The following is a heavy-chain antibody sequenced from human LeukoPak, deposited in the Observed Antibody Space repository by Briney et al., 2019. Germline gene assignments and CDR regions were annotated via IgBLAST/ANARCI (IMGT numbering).Heavy chain of an antibody. CDR3: AKDGAKPYSGYDFNWFDP. V-gene: IGHV3-23*01. CDR2: ISGSVVRT. J-gene: IGHJ5*02. CDR1: GCTFSSYA. Sequence: GGALRLSCAASGCTFSSYAMSWVRQAPGKGREGVSAISGSVVRTYYVDSVKGRFTISRDNSKTTLYLQMNSLRAEDTAVYYCAKDGAKPYSGYDFNWFDPWGQGTLVTVSS. D-gene: IGHD5-12*01.